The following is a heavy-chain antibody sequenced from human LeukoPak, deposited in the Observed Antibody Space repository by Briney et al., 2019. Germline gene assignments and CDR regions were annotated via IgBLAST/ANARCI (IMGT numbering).Heavy chain of an antibody. D-gene: IGHD5-24*01. CDR3: ATIEMATIVWYYFDY. CDR1: GYTFTVYY. J-gene: IGHJ4*02. V-gene: IGHV1-2*02. CDR2: INPNSGGT. Sequence: ASVTVPFKASGYTFTVYYMHWVRQAPGQGLEWMGWINPNSGGTNYAQKFQGRVTMTRDTSISTAYMELSRLRSDDTAVYYCATIEMATIVWYYFDYWGQGTLVTVSS.